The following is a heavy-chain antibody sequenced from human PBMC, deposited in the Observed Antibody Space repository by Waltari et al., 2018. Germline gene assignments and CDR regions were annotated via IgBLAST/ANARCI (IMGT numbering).Heavy chain of an antibody. Sequence: QVQLQQSGPGLVKPSQTLSLTCAISGDSVSTYSAAWNWIRLSPSRGLEWLGRPYYRSKWYSDYAVSVKSRIAINPDTSKNQFSLHLNSVTPEDTAVYYCTREASSSFDYWGQGALVTVSS. J-gene: IGHJ4*02. V-gene: IGHV6-1*01. CDR3: TREASSSFDY. CDR1: GDSVSTYSAA. D-gene: IGHD6-13*01. CDR2: PYYRSKWYS.